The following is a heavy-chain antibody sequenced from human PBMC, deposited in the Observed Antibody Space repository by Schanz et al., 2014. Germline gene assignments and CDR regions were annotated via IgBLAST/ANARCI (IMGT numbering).Heavy chain of an antibody. V-gene: IGHV3-66*02. J-gene: IGHJ4*02. D-gene: IGHD1-1*01. CDR3: ARDSAGTTFGVLDS. CDR2: IYKSGSA. CDR1: GFNFKAYA. Sequence: VQLLQSGGALVQPGGSLRLSCAASGFNFKAYAMSWVRQAPGKGLEWVSLIYKSGSAFYADSVKGRLTISRDNSKNTVYLEMNRLRTEDTALYYCARDSAGTTFGVLDSWGQGTLVTVSS.